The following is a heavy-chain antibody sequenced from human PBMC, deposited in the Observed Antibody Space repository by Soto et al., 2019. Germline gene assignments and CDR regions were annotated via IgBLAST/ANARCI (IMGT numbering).Heavy chain of an antibody. CDR2: INTDASST. D-gene: IGHD3-16*01. V-gene: IGHV3-74*01. CDR1: GFTFSSYW. J-gene: IGHJ6*02. Sequence: EVQLVESGGGLVQPGGSLRLSCAASGFTFSSYWMHWVRQAPGKGLVWVSRINTDASSTSYADSVKGRFTISRDNAQKTLYLQMNRLRVEDTAVYCCTRDSYTMGYYYGMDVWGQGTTVTVSS. CDR3: TRDSYTMGYYYGMDV.